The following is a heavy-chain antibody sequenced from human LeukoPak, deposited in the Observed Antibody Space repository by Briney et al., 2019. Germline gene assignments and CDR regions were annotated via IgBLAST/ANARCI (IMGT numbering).Heavy chain of an antibody. D-gene: IGHD1-26*01. CDR3: VRVMWELRYYFDY. V-gene: IGHV3-21*01. J-gene: IGHJ4*02. CDR1: GFTFSSYS. CDR2: ISSSSSYI. Sequence: GGSLRLSCAASGFTFSSYSMNWVRQAPGKGLEWVSSISSSSSYIYYADSVKGRFTISRDNAKNSLYLQMNSLRAEDTAVYYCVRVMWELRYYFDYWGQGTLVTVSS.